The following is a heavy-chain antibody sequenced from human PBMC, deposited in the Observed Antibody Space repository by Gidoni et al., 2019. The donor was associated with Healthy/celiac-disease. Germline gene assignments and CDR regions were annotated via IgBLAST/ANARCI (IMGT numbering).Heavy chain of an antibody. D-gene: IGHD3-9*01. Sequence: VRLVESGGGLVKPGGSLRLSCAASGFTFSDDYMSWIRQAPGKGLEGVSSISSSGSTIYYADSAKGRCTISRDNAKNSWYLQMNSLRAEDTAVYYCASDDQQPGYLHVFSPDYWGQGTLVTVSS. J-gene: IGHJ4*02. CDR3: ASDDQQPGYLHVFSPDY. CDR2: ISSSGSTI. CDR1: GFTFSDDY. V-gene: IGHV3-11*01.